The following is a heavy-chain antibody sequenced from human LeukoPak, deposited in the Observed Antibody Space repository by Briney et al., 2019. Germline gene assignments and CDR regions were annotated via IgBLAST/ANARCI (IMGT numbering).Heavy chain of an antibody. D-gene: IGHD5/OR15-5a*01. V-gene: IGHV4-4*02. CDR2: IYHSGST. CDR3: ATRYSVWPK. J-gene: IGHJ4*02. CDR1: GGSITGSHW. Sequence: SETLSLTCAVSGGSITGSHWCWWTWIRQPPGKGLEWIGEIYHSGSTNYNPSLKSRLTISLDKSNNQFSLTLTSVTAADTAMYYCATRYSVWPKWGPGTLFTVSS.